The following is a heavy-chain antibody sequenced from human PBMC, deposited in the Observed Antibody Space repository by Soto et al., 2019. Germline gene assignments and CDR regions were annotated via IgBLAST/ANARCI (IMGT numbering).Heavy chain of an antibody. Sequence: QVQLVESGGGLVKPEGSLRLSCAASGFTFSDYSMSWIRQAPGKGLEWVSYITYSVSTIYSADSVKGRFTISRDNAKNTLYLQMNSLRAEDTAVYYCARGLSITHYGMDVWGQGTTVTVSS. CDR1: GFTFSDYS. CDR2: ITYSVSTI. V-gene: IGHV3-11*01. J-gene: IGHJ6*02. CDR3: ARGLSITHYGMDV.